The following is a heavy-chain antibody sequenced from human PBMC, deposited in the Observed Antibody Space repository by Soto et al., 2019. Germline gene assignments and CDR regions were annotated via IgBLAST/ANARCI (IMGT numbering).Heavy chain of an antibody. CDR3: VREGRGLGYCSSTGCYSEFDY. D-gene: IGHD2-2*02. Sequence: ASVKVSFKASGYTFISHGISWVRQAPGQGLEWMGWISVNNGDTKYAQELRGRVSMTTDTSTSTAYMELRSLRSDDTAVYYCVREGRGLGYCSSTGCYSEFDYWGQGTLVTVSS. CDR1: GYTFISHG. V-gene: IGHV1-18*01. CDR2: ISVNNGDT. J-gene: IGHJ4*02.